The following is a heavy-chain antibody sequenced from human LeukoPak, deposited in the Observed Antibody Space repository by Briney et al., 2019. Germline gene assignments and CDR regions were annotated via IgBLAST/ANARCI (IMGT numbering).Heavy chain of an antibody. Sequence: GGSLRLSCAGSGFSFDDYAMHWVRQAPGKGLEWVSVIYSGGSTYYADSVKGRFTISRDNSKNTLYLQMNSLRAEDTAVYYCARTYGDYVYILGYWGQGTLVTVSS. CDR3: ARTYGDYVYILGY. V-gene: IGHV3-53*01. CDR2: IYSGGST. D-gene: IGHD4-17*01. CDR1: GFSFDDYA. J-gene: IGHJ4*02.